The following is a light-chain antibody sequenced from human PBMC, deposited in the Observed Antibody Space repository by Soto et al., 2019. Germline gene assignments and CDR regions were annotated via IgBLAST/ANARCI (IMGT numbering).Light chain of an antibody. Sequence: IVLTQSPATLSLSPGERATLSCTASQHVTTTYIAWYQQKFGQAPRLLIYGASTRATGTPDRFTGDGFGTDFTLTISRVEPEDFAVYYYQQYDSSFTFGGGTKVEMK. J-gene: IGKJ4*01. CDR3: QQYDSSFT. CDR2: GAS. V-gene: IGKV3-20*01. CDR1: QHVTTTY.